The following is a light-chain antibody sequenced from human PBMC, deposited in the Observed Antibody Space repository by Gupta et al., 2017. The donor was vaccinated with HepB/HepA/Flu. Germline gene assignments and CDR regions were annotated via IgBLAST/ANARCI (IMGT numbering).Light chain of an antibody. CDR3: QQYNSYSSFT. J-gene: IGKJ3*01. V-gene: IGKV1-5*03. CDR1: QSISSW. CDR2: KAS. Sequence: DIQMTQSPSTLSASVGDRVTITCRASQSISSWLAWYQQKPGKPPKLLIYKASSLESGVPSRFSGSGSGTEFTLTITSLQPDDLATYYCQQYNSYSSFTFGPGTKVDIK.